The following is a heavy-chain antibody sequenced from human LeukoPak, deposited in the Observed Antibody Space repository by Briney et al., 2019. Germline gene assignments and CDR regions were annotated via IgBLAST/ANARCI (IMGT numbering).Heavy chain of an antibody. CDR2: IYYSGST. Sequence: ASETLSLTCTVSGGSISSYYWSWIRQPPGKGLEYIGHIYYSGSTNYNPSLTSRVTISLDTSKNRFSLKLSSVTAADAAVYYCARLAWGNSGGHYYYYIDVWGKGTTVTVSS. CDR1: GGSISSYY. J-gene: IGHJ6*03. D-gene: IGHD4-23*01. V-gene: IGHV4-59*01. CDR3: ARLAWGNSGGHYYYYIDV.